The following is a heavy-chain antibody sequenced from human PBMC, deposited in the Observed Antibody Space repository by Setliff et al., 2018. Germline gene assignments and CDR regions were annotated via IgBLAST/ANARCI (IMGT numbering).Heavy chain of an antibody. D-gene: IGHD6-6*01. CDR2: ITDDGGTT. CDR3: AKSSGSSSSTNLEY. J-gene: IGHJ4*02. CDR1: GFTFFSYT. V-gene: IGHV3-23*01. Sequence: GESLKISCTTSGFTFFSYTMNWVRQAPGKGLEWVSAITDDGGTTHYAGSVEGRFTIARDNSNSTLYLQMNSLRVEDTALYYCAKSSGSSSSTNLEYLGPGTLVTVSS.